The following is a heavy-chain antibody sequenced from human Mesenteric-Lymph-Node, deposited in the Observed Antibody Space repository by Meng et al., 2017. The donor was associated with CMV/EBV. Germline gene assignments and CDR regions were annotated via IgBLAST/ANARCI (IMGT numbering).Heavy chain of an antibody. CDR3: AREGNSGPFDY. D-gene: IGHD1-26*01. V-gene: IGHV3-30-3*01. Sequence: GESLKISCAASGFTFSSYWMSWVRQAPGKGLEWVAVISYDGSNKYYADSVKGRFTISRDNSKNTLYLQMNSLRAEDTAVYYCAREGNSGPFDYWGQGTLVTVSS. CDR2: ISYDGSNK. J-gene: IGHJ4*02. CDR1: GFTFSSYW.